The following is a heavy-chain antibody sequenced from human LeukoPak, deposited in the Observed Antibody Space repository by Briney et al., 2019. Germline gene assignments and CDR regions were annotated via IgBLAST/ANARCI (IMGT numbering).Heavy chain of an antibody. CDR1: GFTFSSYA. Sequence: GGSLRLSCAASGFTFSSYAMSWVRQAPGKGLEWVSTIGGGPVYYADSVKGRFTISRDNSKNTLFLQMNSLRAEDTAIYYCAKDSYSHNGIYDALDIWGQGTMVTVSS. CDR2: IGGGPV. CDR3: AKDSYSHNGIYDALDI. J-gene: IGHJ3*02. V-gene: IGHV3-23*01. D-gene: IGHD2-8*01.